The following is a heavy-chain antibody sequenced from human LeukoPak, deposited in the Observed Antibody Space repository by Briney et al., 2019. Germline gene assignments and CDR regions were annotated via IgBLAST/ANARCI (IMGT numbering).Heavy chain of an antibody. CDR1: GGSISSYY. D-gene: IGHD6-13*01. V-gene: IGHV4-59*12. J-gene: IGHJ6*03. CDR2: IYYSGST. Sequence: ETSETLSLTCTVSGGSISSYYWSWIRQPPGKGLEWIGYIYYSGSTNYNPSLKSRVTISVDTSKNQFSLKLSSVTAADTAVYYCARVTGAAAGIYYYYYYMDVWGKGTTVTVSS. CDR3: ARVTGAAAGIYYYYYYMDV.